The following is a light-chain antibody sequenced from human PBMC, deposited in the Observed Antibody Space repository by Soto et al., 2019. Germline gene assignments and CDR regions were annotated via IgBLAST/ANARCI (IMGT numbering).Light chain of an antibody. Sequence: QSALTQPASVSGSPGQSVTISCTGTSSDIGGYHYVSWYQQHPGKAPKLMISAVTKRPSGVSNRFSGSKSGNTASLTISGLHAEDEYDYYCSSYSSSSPLWVFGGGTQLTVL. CDR1: SSDIGGYHY. CDR2: AVT. J-gene: IGLJ3*02. V-gene: IGLV2-14*01. CDR3: SSYSSSSPLWV.